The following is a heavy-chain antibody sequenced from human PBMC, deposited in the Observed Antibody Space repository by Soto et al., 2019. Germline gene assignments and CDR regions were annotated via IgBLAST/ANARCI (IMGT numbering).Heavy chain of an antibody. V-gene: IGHV4-34*01. J-gene: IGHJ3*02. Sequence: QVQLQQWGAGLLKPSETLSLTCAVYGGFVSSGSYYWSWIRQPPGKGLEWIGEMSHSGGTHFNPSHKSRVTISVDTSKNQFSLKMSSVTAADTALYYCARVERGTATTVVDAFDIWGQGTMVTVYS. D-gene: IGHD1-1*01. CDR1: GGFVSSGSYY. CDR2: MSHSGGT. CDR3: ARVERGTATTVVDAFDI.